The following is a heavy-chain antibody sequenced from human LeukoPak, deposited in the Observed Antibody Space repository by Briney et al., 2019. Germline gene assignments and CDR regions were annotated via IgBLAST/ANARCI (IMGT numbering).Heavy chain of an antibody. CDR1: GFTFSSSG. V-gene: IGHV3-30*02. CDR3: AKDRLSSGWHKGYLPGDLN. D-gene: IGHD6-19*01. CDR2: IRYDGSNK. J-gene: IGHJ4*02. Sequence: GGSLRLSCAASGFTFSSSGMHWVRQAPGKGLEWVAFIRYDGSNKYYADSVKGRFTISRDNSKNTLYLQMNSLRAEDTAVYYCAKDRLSSGWHKGYLPGDLNWGQGTLVTVSS.